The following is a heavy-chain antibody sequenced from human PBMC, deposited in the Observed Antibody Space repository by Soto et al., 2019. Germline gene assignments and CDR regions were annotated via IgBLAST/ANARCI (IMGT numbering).Heavy chain of an antibody. Sequence: PSETLSLTCTVSGGSISSSSYYWGWIRQPPGKGLEWIGSIYYSGSTYYNPSLKSRVTISVDTSKNQFSLKLSSVTAADTAVYYCARHVNRYRSGWYYFDSCGQGTVVTVSS. J-gene: IGHJ4*02. CDR2: IYYSGST. CDR1: GGSISSSSYY. CDR3: ARHVNRYRSGWYYFDS. D-gene: IGHD6-19*01. V-gene: IGHV4-39*01.